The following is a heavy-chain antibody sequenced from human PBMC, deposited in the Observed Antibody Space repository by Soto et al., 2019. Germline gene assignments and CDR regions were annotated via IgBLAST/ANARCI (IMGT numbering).Heavy chain of an antibody. Sequence: QVQLQESGPGLVKPSQTLSLTCTVSGGSISSGGYYWSWIRQHPGKGLEWIGYIYYSGSTYYNPSLKSRVTISVDTSKNQFSLKLSSVTAADTAVYYCATARSYDSSVYYFDYWGQGTLVTVSS. V-gene: IGHV4-31*03. D-gene: IGHD3-10*01. J-gene: IGHJ4*02. CDR1: GGSISSGGYY. CDR2: IYYSGST. CDR3: ATARSYDSSVYYFDY.